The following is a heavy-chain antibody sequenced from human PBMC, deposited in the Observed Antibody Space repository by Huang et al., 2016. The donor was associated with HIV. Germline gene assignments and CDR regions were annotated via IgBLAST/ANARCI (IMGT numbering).Heavy chain of an antibody. D-gene: IGHD5-18*01. V-gene: IGHV1-69*13. Sequence: QVLLVQSGAEVRKPGSSVKVSCTAFGGTFSSYAIRWVGQAPGQGLEWMVGTIPIFGTANYTQKFQGRVTITVDESTNTGYMELTRLTSEDTAVYYCARTAYSYGFRQGYNWFDPWGQGTPVTVSS. CDR1: GGTFSSYA. CDR2: TIPIFGTA. CDR3: ARTAYSYGFRQGYNWFDP. J-gene: IGHJ5*02.